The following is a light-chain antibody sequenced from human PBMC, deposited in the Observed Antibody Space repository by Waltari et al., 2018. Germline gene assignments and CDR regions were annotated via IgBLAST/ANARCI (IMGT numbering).Light chain of an antibody. CDR1: QSVSRA. Sequence: EIVLTQSPGTLSLSLGERATASCRARQSVSRALAWYQQKLGQAPRLLIYGASTRATGIPDRFSGSGSGTDFSLTISRLEPDDFAVYYCQHYLRLPVTFGQGTTVEI. V-gene: IGKV3-20*01. CDR2: GAS. J-gene: IGKJ1*01. CDR3: QHYLRLPVT.